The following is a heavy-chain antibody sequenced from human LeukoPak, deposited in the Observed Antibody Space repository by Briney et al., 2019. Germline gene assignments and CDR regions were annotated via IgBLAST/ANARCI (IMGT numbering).Heavy chain of an antibody. V-gene: IGHV1-18*04. D-gene: IGHD3-22*01. CDR1: GYTFTGYY. J-gene: IGHJ4*02. CDR2: ISAYNGNT. CDR3: ARGLLVGSSPPPGY. Sequence: ASVKVSCKASGYTFTGYYMHWVRQAPGQGLEWMGWISAYNGNTNYAQKLQGRVTMTTDTSTSTAYMELRSLRSDDTAVYYCARGLLVGSSPPPGYWGQGTLVTVSS.